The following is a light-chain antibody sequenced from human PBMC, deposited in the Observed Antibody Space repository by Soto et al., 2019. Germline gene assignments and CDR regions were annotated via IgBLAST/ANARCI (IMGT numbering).Light chain of an antibody. J-gene: IGKJ1*01. V-gene: IGKV3-20*01. CDR3: QQYDSGWT. CDR1: QSISGTF. Sequence: EIVLTQSPGTLSLSPGERATLSCRASQSISGTFLAWYQHKPGQAPRVLIYGASRRATGIPDRFSGSGSGTDFTLTISRLEPEDFERYYCQQYDSGWTFGQGTKVEMK. CDR2: GAS.